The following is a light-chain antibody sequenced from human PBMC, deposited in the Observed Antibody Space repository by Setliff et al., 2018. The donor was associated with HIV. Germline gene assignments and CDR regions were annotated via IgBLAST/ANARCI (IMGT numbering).Light chain of an antibody. CDR2: DVT. CDR1: SSDVGGYNY. Sequence: QSVLTQPASVSGSPGQSITISCTGASSDVGGYNYVSWYQLHPGKAPKLMIYDVTNRPSGISNRFSGSKSGNTASLTISGLQAEDEAEYYCSSYTSSSTLPYVFGTGTKVTVL. V-gene: IGLV2-14*03. J-gene: IGLJ1*01. CDR3: SSYTSSSTLPYV.